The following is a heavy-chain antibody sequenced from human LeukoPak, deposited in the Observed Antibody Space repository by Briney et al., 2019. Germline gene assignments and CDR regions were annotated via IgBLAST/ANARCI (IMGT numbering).Heavy chain of an antibody. CDR3: ARDTSSGWYRNYYYYMDV. CDR2: INPNSGGT. CDR1: GYTFTGYY. J-gene: IGHJ6*03. Sequence: ASVKVSCKASGYTFTGYYMHWVRQAPGQGLEWMGWINPNSGGTNYAQKSQGRVTMTRDTSISTAYMELSRLRSDDTAVYYCARDTSSGWYRNYYYYMDVWGKGTTVTVSS. V-gene: IGHV1-2*02. D-gene: IGHD6-19*01.